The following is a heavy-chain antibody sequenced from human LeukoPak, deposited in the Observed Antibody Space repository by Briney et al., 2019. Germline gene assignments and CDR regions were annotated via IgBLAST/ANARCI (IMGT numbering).Heavy chain of an antibody. CDR3: ARDSWYDSSGYYGSPLDY. D-gene: IGHD3-22*01. CDR2: IYGGGNI. Sequence: GGSLRLSCAASGFTVSSNYMNWVRQAPGKGLEWVSVIYGGGNIYYADSVKGRFTISRDNSKNTLYLQMNSLRAEDTAVYYCARDSWYDSSGYYGSPLDYWGQGTLVTVSS. CDR1: GFTVSSNY. J-gene: IGHJ4*02. V-gene: IGHV3-53*01.